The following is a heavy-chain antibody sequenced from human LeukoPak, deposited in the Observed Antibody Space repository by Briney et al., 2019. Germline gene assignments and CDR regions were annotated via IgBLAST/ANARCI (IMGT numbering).Heavy chain of an antibody. J-gene: IGHJ4*02. CDR1: GFTVSGNY. CDR2: ISGSGGST. Sequence: GGSLRLSCAASGFTVSGNYMSWVRQAPGKGLEWVSAISGSGGSTYYADSVKGRFTISRDSSKNTLYLRMNSLRAEDTAVYYCARGSGYFLDFDYWGQGTLVTVSS. V-gene: IGHV3-23*01. D-gene: IGHD3-22*01. CDR3: ARGSGYFLDFDY.